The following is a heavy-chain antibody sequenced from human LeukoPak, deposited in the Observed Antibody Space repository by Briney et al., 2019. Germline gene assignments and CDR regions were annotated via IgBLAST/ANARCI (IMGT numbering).Heavy chain of an antibody. D-gene: IGHD3-22*01. CDR1: GGSISSYY. J-gene: IGHJ4*02. CDR3: ARAKYYYDSSGYYYQELDY. V-gene: IGHV4-59*01. Sequence: PSETLSLTCTVSGGSISSYYWSWIRQPPGKGLEWIGYIYYSGSTNYNPSLKSRVTISVDTSKNQFSLKLSSVTAADTAAYYCARAKYYYDSSGYYYQELDYWGQGTLVTVSS. CDR2: IYYSGST.